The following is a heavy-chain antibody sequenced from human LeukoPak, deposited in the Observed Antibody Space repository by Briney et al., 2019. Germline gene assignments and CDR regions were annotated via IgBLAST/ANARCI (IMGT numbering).Heavy chain of an antibody. Sequence: GGSLRLSCAASGFTFSSYGMHWVRQAPGKGLEWVAVIWYDGSNKYYADSVKGRFTISRDNSKNTLYLQMNSLRAEDTAVYYCAKENSWNYLGYFDYWGQGTLVTVSS. J-gene: IGHJ4*02. V-gene: IGHV3-33*06. CDR2: IWYDGSNK. CDR1: GFTFSSYG. D-gene: IGHD1-7*01. CDR3: AKENSWNYLGYFDY.